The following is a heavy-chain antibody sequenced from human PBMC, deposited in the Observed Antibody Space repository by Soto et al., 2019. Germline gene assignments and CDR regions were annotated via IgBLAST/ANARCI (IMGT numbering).Heavy chain of an antibody. CDR2: INPSGGST. CDR1: GYTFTSYY. V-gene: IGHV1-46*01. D-gene: IGHD3-22*01. J-gene: IGHJ4*02. Sequence: QVQLVQSGAEVKKPGASVKVSCKASGYTFTSYYMHWVRQAPGQGLEWMGIINPSGGSTSYAQKFQGRGTMTRDTSTRTVYMELSSLRSEDTAVYYCASQPYYYDSSGYSHFDYWGQGTLVTVSS. CDR3: ASQPYYYDSSGYSHFDY.